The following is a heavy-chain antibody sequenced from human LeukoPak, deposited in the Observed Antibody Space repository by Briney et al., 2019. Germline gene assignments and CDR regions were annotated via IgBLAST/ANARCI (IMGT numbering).Heavy chain of an antibody. CDR3: ANSLTALI. J-gene: IGHJ4*02. CDR2: NKSDGSST. D-gene: IGHD3-16*01. V-gene: IGHV3-74*01. CDR1: GFPFSSYW. Sequence: GVSLRLSCEATGFPFSSYWMHCVRQDPGKGQVSVSNNKSDGSSTHYADSVTRRFTITRDNAKNTVYLKMTSLRADDTAVYYCANSLTALIWGQGTMVIVPS.